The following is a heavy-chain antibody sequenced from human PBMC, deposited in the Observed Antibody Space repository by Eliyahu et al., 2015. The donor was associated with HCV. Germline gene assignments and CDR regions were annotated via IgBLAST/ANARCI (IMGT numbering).Heavy chain of an antibody. CDR2: IYHIGGT. Sequence: QVQLQESGPGLVKPSETLSLTCAVSGYSISSGYYWGWFRQPPGKGLEWIGSIYHIGGTSYNPSLKSRVTISVDTSKNQFSLKLSSVTAADTAVYYCASQGWGYCSSTSCHGAAYFDYWGQGTLVTVSS. CDR3: ASQGWGYCSSTSCHGAAYFDY. CDR1: GYSISSGYY. J-gene: IGHJ4*02. D-gene: IGHD2-2*01. V-gene: IGHV4-38-2*01.